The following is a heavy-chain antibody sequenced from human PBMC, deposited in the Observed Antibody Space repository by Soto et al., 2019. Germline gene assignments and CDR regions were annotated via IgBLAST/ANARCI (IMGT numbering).Heavy chain of an antibody. CDR1: GGSFSGYY. CDR3: ARAAGGGYDYRRYYYYYMDV. V-gene: IGHV4-34*01. Sequence: SETLSLTCAVYGGSFSGYYWSWIRQTPGKGLEWIGEINDSGSTNHNPSLKSRVTILVDTPKNQFSLKLSSVTAADTAVYYCARAAGGGYDYRRYYYYYMDVWGKGTTVTVSS. D-gene: IGHD5-12*01. J-gene: IGHJ6*03. CDR2: INDSGST.